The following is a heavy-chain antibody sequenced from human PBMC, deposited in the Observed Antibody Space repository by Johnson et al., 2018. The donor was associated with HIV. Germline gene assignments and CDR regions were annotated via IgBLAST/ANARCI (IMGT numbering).Heavy chain of an antibody. CDR2: IKSKVDGGTT. Sequence: VQLVESGGGFVKPGGSLRLSCAASGFTFSDAWMNWVRQSPGKGLEWVGRIKSKVDGGTTDFPAPVKGRFSISRDDSKNTVCLQMNSLKSEDTAVYYCTTEGDAFDIWGQGTMVTVSS. J-gene: IGHJ3*02. CDR1: GFTFSDAW. V-gene: IGHV3-15*01. CDR3: TTEGDAFDI.